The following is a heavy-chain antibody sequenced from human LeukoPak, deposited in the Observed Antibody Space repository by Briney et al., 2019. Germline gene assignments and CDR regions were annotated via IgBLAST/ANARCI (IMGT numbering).Heavy chain of an antibody. V-gene: IGHV4-59*01. Sequence: SETLSLTCTVSGGSISSYYWSWIRQPPGKGLEWIGYIYYSGSTNYNPSLKSRVTISVDTSKNQFSLKLSSVTAADTAVYYCARGRGIAADYWGQGTLVTVSS. CDR1: GGSISSYY. D-gene: IGHD6-13*01. CDR2: IYYSGST. CDR3: ARGRGIAADY. J-gene: IGHJ4*02.